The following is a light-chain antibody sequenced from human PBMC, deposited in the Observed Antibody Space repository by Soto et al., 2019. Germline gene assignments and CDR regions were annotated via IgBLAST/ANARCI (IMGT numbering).Light chain of an antibody. J-gene: IGLJ2*01. V-gene: IGLV2-14*01. CDR1: SSDVGGYNY. CDR2: DVS. Sequence: QSALTQPASVSGSPGQSITISCTGTSSDVGGYNYVSWYQQHPGKAPKLMIYDVSNRPSGVSNRFSGSKSGNTASLTISGLQDEDEADYYCSSYTSSSTLVVFGGGTDVTVL. CDR3: SSYTSSSTLVV.